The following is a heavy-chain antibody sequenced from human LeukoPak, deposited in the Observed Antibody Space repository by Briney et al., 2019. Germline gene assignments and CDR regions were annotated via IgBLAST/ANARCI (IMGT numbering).Heavy chain of an antibody. J-gene: IGHJ4*02. CDR3: ARRVSLGKPFDF. Sequence: GGSLRLSCAATGFTFSNYWMAWVRQTPLKGLEWVASINLDGSEKSYVDSVKGRFTMSRDNAKNSLYLQMNTLRAEDTAVYYCARRVSLGKPFDFWGQGTLVTVSS. V-gene: IGHV3-7*01. CDR2: INLDGSEK. CDR1: GFTFSNYW. D-gene: IGHD4-23*01.